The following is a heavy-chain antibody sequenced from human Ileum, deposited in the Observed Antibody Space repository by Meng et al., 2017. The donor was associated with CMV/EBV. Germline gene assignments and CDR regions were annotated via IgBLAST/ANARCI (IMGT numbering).Heavy chain of an antibody. CDR2: ICGTGTI. CDR1: GGSISTYC. D-gene: IGHD3-10*01. J-gene: IGHJ5*02. Sequence: VQLQWSGPGLVRPSGTLSRICTVSGGSISTYCWNWIRQSAGKRLEWIGRICGTGTIQYNPSFKSRLTLSLDTSKSQFSLRLTSVTAADTAVYFCARRVREVRERSWENWLTPWGQGILVTVSS. V-gene: IGHV4-4*07. CDR3: ARRVREVRERSWENWLTP.